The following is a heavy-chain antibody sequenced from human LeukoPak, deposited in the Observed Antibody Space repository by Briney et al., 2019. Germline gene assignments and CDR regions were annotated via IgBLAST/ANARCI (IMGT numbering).Heavy chain of an antibody. CDR2: IYYSGST. V-gene: IGHV4-39*01. Sequence: SETLSLTCTVSGGSISSSSYYWGWIRQPPGKGLEWIGSIYYSGSTYYNPSLKSRVTISVDTSKNQSSLKLSSVTAADTAVYYCARLDSGSDAFDIWGQGTMVTVSS. CDR3: ARLDSGSDAFDI. CDR1: GGSISSSSYY. D-gene: IGHD5-12*01. J-gene: IGHJ3*02.